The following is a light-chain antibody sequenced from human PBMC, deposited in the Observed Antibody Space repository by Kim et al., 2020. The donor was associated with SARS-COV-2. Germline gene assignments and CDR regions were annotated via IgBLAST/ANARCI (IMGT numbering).Light chain of an antibody. CDR1: QSLNRN. V-gene: IGKV3D-15*01. CDR3: QQYNNWPLT. J-gene: IGKJ4*01. CDR2: GAS. Sequence: EIVMTQSPATLSVSPGERATLSCWASQSLNRNLAWYQQRPGQAPRLLIYGASTRATGIPARFSGSGSGTDFTLIISSLQSEDLAVYHCQQYNNWPLTFGGGTKVEIK.